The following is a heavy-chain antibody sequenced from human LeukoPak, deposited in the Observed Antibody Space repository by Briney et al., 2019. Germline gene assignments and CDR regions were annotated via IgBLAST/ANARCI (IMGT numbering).Heavy chain of an antibody. Sequence: SETLSLTCTVSGGSINSYYWSWMRQPPGKGLEWIGYIYYSGSTNYNPSLKSRVTISVDTSKNQFSLKLSSVTAADTAVYYCARQYSSGWYGGNWFDPWGQGTLVTVSS. CDR3: ARQYSSGWYGGNWFDP. J-gene: IGHJ5*02. CDR2: IYYSGST. D-gene: IGHD6-19*01. CDR1: GGSINSYY. V-gene: IGHV4-59*08.